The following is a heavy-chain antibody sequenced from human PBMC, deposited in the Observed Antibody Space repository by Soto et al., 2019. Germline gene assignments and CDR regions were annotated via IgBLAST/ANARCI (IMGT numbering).Heavy chain of an antibody. J-gene: IGHJ4*02. CDR2: ISSSGSTI. Sequence: GGSLRLSCAASGFTFSDYYMSWIRQAPGKGLEWVSYISSSGSTIYYADSVKGRFTISRDNAKNSLYLQMNSLRAEDTAVYYCARDVFEGATYYDFWSGPYYLDYWGQGTLVTVSS. V-gene: IGHV3-11*01. CDR3: ARDVFEGATYYDFWSGPYYLDY. D-gene: IGHD3-3*01. CDR1: GFTFSDYY.